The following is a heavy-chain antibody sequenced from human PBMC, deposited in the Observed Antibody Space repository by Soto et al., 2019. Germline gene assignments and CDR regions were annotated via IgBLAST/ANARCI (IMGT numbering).Heavy chain of an antibody. CDR1: GGTFSSYA. V-gene: IGHV1-69*06. CDR3: ARGGYYGSGSYYNSHDY. D-gene: IGHD3-10*01. CDR2: IIPIFGTA. J-gene: IGHJ4*02. Sequence: QVQLVQSGAEVKTPGSSVKVSCKASGGTFSSYAISWVRQAPGQGLEWMGGIIPIFGTANYAQKFQGRVTITADKSTSTSDVEVSSLRSEDRAVYYCARGGYYGSGSYYNSHDYWGQGTLVTVSS.